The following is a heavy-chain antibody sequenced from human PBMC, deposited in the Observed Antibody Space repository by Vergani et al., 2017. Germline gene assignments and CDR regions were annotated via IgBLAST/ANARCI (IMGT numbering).Heavy chain of an antibody. CDR1: GGSVSSGSYY. Sequence: QEQLQESGPGLVKPSETLSLTCTVAGGSVSSGSYYWSWIRQPPGKGLEWIGYIYYSGSTNYNPSLKSRVTISVDTSKNQFSLKLSSVTAADTAVYYCARGEETYYYDSSGYYTADYWGQGTLVTVSS. CDR3: ARGEETYYYDSSGYYTADY. J-gene: IGHJ4*02. V-gene: IGHV4-61*01. CDR2: IYYSGST. D-gene: IGHD3-22*01.